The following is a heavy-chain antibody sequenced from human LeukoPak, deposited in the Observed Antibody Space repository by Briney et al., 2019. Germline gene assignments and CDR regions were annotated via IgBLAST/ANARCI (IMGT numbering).Heavy chain of an antibody. CDR3: ARLQGDSTAVYDY. V-gene: IGHV4-59*11. J-gene: IGHJ4*02. D-gene: IGHD2-21*02. CDR2: IYYTGAT. CDR1: GGSISGHY. Sequence: SETLSLTCTVSGGSISGHYWSWIRQSPGKGLEWAAYIYYTGATNHNPSLKTRVTISVDTSKNQFSLRLSSVTAADTAVYYCARLQGDSTAVYDYWGQGTLVSVSS.